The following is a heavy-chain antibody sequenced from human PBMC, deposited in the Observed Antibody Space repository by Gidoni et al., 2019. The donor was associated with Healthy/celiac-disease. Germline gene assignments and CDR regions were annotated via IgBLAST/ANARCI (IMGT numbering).Heavy chain of an antibody. D-gene: IGHD6-19*01. Sequence: QVQLQQWGAGLLKPSETLSLTCAVYGGSFSGYYWSWIRQPPGKGLEWIGEINHSGSTNYNPSLKSRVTISVDTSKNQFSLKLSSVTAADTAVYYCARGYSSGWLPFNYWGQGTLVTVS. J-gene: IGHJ4*02. CDR2: INHSGST. V-gene: IGHV4-34*01. CDR1: GGSFSGYY. CDR3: ARGYSSGWLPFNY.